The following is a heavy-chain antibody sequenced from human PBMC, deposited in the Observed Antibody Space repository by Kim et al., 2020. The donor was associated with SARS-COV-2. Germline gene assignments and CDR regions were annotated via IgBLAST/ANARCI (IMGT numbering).Heavy chain of an antibody. J-gene: IGHJ5*02. D-gene: IGHD3-10*01. CDR3: ARERGYGSGSTRTAFDP. CDR2: ISYDGSNE. Sequence: GGSLRLSCAASGFSFSTYTMYWVRQAPGKGLEWVAVISYDGSNEYYTDSVKGRFTISRDNSKKTLYLQMNSLRAEDTAVYYCARERGYGSGSTRTAFDPWGQGTLVTVSS. CDR1: GFSFSTYT. V-gene: IGHV3-30*14.